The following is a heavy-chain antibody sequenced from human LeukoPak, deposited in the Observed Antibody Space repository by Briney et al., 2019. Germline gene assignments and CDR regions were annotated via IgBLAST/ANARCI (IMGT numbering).Heavy chain of an antibody. CDR3: AREAHYYDSSGYGYYFDY. CDR1: GGSISSSSYY. CDR2: IYHSGST. V-gene: IGHV4-39*07. J-gene: IGHJ4*02. Sequence: SETLSLTCTVSGGSISSSSYYWGWIRQPPGKGLEWIGSIYHSGSTYYNPSLKSRVTISVDTSKNQFSLKLSSVTAADTAVYYCAREAHYYDSSGYGYYFDYWGQGTLVTVSS. D-gene: IGHD3-22*01.